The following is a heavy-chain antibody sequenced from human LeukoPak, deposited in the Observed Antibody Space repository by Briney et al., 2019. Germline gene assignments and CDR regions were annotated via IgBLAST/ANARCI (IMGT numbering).Heavy chain of an antibody. D-gene: IGHD2-21*02. Sequence: SETLSLTCTVSGDSISSGGYYWSWIRQHPGKGLEWIGYIYYSGSTYYNPSLKSRVTISVDTSKNQFSLKLSSVTAADTAVYYCARTPLTYYFDYWGQGTLVTVSS. CDR2: IYYSGST. CDR3: ARTPLTYYFDY. CDR1: GDSISSGGYY. J-gene: IGHJ4*02. V-gene: IGHV4-31*03.